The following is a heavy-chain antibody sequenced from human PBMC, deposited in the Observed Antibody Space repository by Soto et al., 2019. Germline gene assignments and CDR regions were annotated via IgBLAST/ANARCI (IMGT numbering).Heavy chain of an antibody. V-gene: IGHV4-59*01. CDR1: GDSITSCY. D-gene: IGHD3-22*01. CDR2: IYYSGST. J-gene: IGHJ4*02. CDR3: ARDGYYDSSGYFDY. Sequence: KPSETLSLTCTVSGDSITSCYWSWIRQPPGKGLEWIGYIYYSGSTNYNPSLKSRVTISVDTSKSQFSLKLSSVTAADTAVYYCARDGYYDSSGYFDYWRQRTLVTVSS.